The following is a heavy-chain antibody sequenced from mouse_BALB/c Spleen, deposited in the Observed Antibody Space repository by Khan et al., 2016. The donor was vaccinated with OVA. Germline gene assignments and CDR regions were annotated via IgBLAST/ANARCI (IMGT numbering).Heavy chain of an antibody. CDR1: GYSFTSYL. CDR2: IYPGNSDT. Sequence: EVQLQQSGTVLARPGASVKMSCKASGYSFTSYLIHWVKQRPGQGLEWIGDIYPGNSDTSYNPKFKDKAKLTAGQSASTAYMELSNLTNEDSSVEDCTRRGYSAFAYGGQGTRVTVSA. D-gene: IGHD2-12*01. V-gene: IGHV1-5*01. CDR3: TRRGYSAFAY. J-gene: IGHJ3*01.